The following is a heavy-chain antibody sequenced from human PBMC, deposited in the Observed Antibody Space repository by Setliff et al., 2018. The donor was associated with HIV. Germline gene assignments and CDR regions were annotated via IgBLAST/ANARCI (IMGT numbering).Heavy chain of an antibody. CDR1: GYTFTSYA. Sequence: ASVKVSCKASGYTFTSYAVNWVRQAPGQGLEWVGWIHTNTGDPTYAQGFTGRFVFSFDTSVSTAYLQISGLKAEDTAVYYCATRGEQLYFYGMDIWGQGTTVTVSS. V-gene: IGHV7-4-1*02. CDR2: IHTNTGDP. J-gene: IGHJ6*02. CDR3: ATRGEQLYFYGMDI. D-gene: IGHD1-26*01.